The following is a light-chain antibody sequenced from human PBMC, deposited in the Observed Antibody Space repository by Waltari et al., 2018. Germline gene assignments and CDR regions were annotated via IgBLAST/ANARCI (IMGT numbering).Light chain of an antibody. V-gene: IGKV3-15*01. CDR1: QSAGGK. Sequence: EIVLTQSPGTLSVSPGESATLSCRASQSAGGKVAWYQQRLGQPPRLLIYGASMRTGGIPDRFSGSGSGTEFTLTISSLQSADFAVYYCYQYNVWPRTFGQGTKVEVK. CDR2: GAS. J-gene: IGKJ1*01. CDR3: YQYNVWPRT.